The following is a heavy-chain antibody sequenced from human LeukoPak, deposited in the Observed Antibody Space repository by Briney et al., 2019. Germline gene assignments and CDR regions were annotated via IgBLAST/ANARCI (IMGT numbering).Heavy chain of an antibody. CDR3: ARGTSPTKYYDILTGYYYLDY. D-gene: IGHD3-9*01. V-gene: IGHV3-11*01. CDR1: GFTFSDYY. CDR2: ISSSGSTI. Sequence: PGGSLRLSCAASGFTFSDYYMSWIRQAPGKGLEWVSYISSSGSTIYYADSVKGRFTISRDNAKNSLYLQMNSLRAEDTAVYYCARGTSPTKYYDILTGYYYLDYWGQGTLVTVSS. J-gene: IGHJ4*02.